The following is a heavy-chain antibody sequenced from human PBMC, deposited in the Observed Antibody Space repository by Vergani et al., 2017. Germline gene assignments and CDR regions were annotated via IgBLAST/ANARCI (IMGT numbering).Heavy chain of an antibody. CDR2: MNPNSGNT. CDR1: GYTFTSYD. J-gene: IGHJ3*01. V-gene: IGHV1-8*01. D-gene: IGHD3-3*01. Sequence: QVQLVQSGAEVKKPGASVKVSCKASGYTFTSYDINWVRQATGQGLEWMGWMNPNSGNTGYAQKLQGRVTMTTDTSTSTAYMELRSLRSDDTAVYYCARDVPDDFWSGYPDYWGQGTMVTVSS. CDR3: ARDVPDDFWSGYPDY.